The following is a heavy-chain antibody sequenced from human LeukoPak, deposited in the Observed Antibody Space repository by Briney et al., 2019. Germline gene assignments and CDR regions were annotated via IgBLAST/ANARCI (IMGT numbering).Heavy chain of an antibody. V-gene: IGHV4-34*01. CDR1: GGSFSGYY. Sequence: KPSETLSLTCAVYGGSFSGYYWSWIRQPPGKGREWRGEINHSGSTNYNPSLKSRVTISVDTSKNQFSLKLSSVTAADTAVYYCARELAARPRSLYYYGMDVWGQGTTVTVSS. CDR3: ARELAARPRSLYYYGMDV. J-gene: IGHJ6*02. CDR2: INHSGST. D-gene: IGHD6-6*01.